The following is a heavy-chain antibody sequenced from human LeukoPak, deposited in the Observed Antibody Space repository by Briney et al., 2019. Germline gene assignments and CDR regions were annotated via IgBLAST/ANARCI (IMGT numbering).Heavy chain of an antibody. V-gene: IGHV1-18*01. CDR3: AREAGYCSGGSCYADY. Sequence: ASVKVSCKASGYTFTSYGISWVRQDPGQGLEWMGWISAYNGNTNYAQKLQGRVTMTTDTSTSTAYMELRSLRSDDTAVYYCAREAGYCSGGSCYADYWGQGTLVTVSS. CDR1: GYTFTSYG. CDR2: ISAYNGNT. D-gene: IGHD2-15*01. J-gene: IGHJ4*02.